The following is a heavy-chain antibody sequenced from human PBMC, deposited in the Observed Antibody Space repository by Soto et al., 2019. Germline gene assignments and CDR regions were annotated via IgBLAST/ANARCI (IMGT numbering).Heavy chain of an antibody. CDR2: IAPGDSDT. Sequence: PGESLKISCEASGYDFTNYWIGWVRQVPGKGLEWMGIIAPGDSDTRYSPSFQGQVTVSADKSISTAYLRWSNLKASDTAMYYCARLLCSGGSCYGDYWGQGILVTVSS. D-gene: IGHD2-15*01. CDR3: ARLLCSGGSCYGDY. J-gene: IGHJ4*02. CDR1: GYDFTNYW. V-gene: IGHV5-51*01.